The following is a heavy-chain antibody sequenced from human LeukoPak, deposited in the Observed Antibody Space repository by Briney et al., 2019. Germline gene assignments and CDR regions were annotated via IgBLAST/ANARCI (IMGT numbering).Heavy chain of an antibody. CDR3: AKGKYSSGGVPDY. J-gene: IGHJ4*02. V-gene: IGHV3-23*01. Sequence: GGSLRLSCAASGFTFSSYAMSWVRQAPGKGLEWVSAISGSGGCTYYADSVKGRFTVSRDNSKNTLYLQINSLRGEDTAVYYCAKGKYSSGGVPDYWGQGTLVTVSS. CDR1: GFTFSSYA. CDR2: ISGSGGCT. D-gene: IGHD6-19*01.